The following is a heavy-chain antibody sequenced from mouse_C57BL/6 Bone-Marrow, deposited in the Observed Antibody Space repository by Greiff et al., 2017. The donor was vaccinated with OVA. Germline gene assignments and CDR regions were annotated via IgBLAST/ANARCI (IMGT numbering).Heavy chain of an antibody. CDR3: ARDRNYYGSSFRGAMDY. CDR1: GFTFSSYA. Sequence: EVTLVESGGGLVKPGGSLKLSCAASGFTFSSYAMSWVRQTPEKRLEWVATISDGGSYTYYPDNVKGRFTISRDNAKNDLYLQMSHLKSEDTAMYYCARDRNYYGSSFRGAMDYWGQGTSVTVSS. V-gene: IGHV5-4*01. D-gene: IGHD1-1*01. J-gene: IGHJ4*01. CDR2: ISDGGSYT.